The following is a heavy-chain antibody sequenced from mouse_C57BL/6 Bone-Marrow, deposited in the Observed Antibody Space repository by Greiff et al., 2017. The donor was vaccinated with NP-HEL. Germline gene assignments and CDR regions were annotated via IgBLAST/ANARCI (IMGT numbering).Heavy chain of an antibody. D-gene: IGHD2-1*01. J-gene: IGHJ4*01. V-gene: IGHV1-52*01. CDR1: GYTFTSYW. CDR3: ARENGKRDYAMDY. CDR2: IDPSDSET. Sequence: QVQLKQPGAELVRPGSSVKLSCKASGYTFTSYWMHWVKQRPIQGLEWIGNIDPSDSETHYNQKFKDKATLTVDKSSSTAYMQLSSLTSEDSAVYYCARENGKRDYAMDYWGQGTSVTVSS.